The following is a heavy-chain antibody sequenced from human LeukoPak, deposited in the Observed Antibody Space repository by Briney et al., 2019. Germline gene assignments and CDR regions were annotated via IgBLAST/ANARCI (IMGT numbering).Heavy chain of an antibody. D-gene: IGHD6-13*01. CDR2: IYPGDSDT. Sequence: GESLKISCKASGYSFTNYWIGWVRQMPGKGLEWMGIIYPGDSDTRYSPSFQGQVTISADKSISPASLQWSSLKAPDTAMYYCARLGTDTTSWHPFGYWGQGTLVTVSS. CDR1: GYSFTNYW. CDR3: ARLGTDTTSWHPFGY. J-gene: IGHJ4*02. V-gene: IGHV5-51*01.